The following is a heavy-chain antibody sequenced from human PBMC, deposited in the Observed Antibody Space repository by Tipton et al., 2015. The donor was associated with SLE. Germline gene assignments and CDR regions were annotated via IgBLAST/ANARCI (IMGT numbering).Heavy chain of an antibody. D-gene: IGHD3-3*01. CDR3: ARGTPFMEWERNYFDP. CDR1: GFSFSGYA. CDR2: ISLDGSNK. Sequence: SLRLSCAASGFSFSGYAMHWVRQAPGKGLEWVAVISLDGSNKYYADSVKGRFTISKDNSRNTLYLEMNSLRAEDTALYYCARGTPFMEWERNYFDPWGQGTLVTVSS. V-gene: IGHV3-30*04. J-gene: IGHJ5*02.